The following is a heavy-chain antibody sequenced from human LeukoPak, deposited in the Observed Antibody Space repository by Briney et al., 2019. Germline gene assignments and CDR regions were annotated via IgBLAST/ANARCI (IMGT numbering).Heavy chain of an antibody. J-gene: IGHJ4*02. CDR1: GFTFSSYG. Sequence: GGSLRLSCAASGFTFSSYGMHWVRQAPGKELEWVGRIKSKTDGGTTDYAAPVKGRFTISRDDSENTLYLQMNSLKTEDTAVYYCTTLAVAGYYFDYWGQGTLVTVSS. CDR2: IKSKTDGGTT. V-gene: IGHV3-15*01. CDR3: TTLAVAGYYFDY. D-gene: IGHD6-19*01.